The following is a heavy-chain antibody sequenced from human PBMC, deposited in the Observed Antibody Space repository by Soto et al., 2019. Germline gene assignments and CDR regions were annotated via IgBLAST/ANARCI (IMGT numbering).Heavy chain of an antibody. CDR1: GFSLSTSGVG. CDR2: MYWDDDK. D-gene: IGHD1-26*01. Sequence: QITLKESGPTLVKPTQTLTLTCTFSGFSLSTSGVGVGWIRQPPGTALEWLALMYWDDDKRYSPSLKSRLTITTATSKNQVVLTTTTMDAVDTATYASAHRRVERSFKYWGPGKLVSVSS. J-gene: IGHJ4*02. CDR3: AHRRVERSFKY. V-gene: IGHV2-5*02.